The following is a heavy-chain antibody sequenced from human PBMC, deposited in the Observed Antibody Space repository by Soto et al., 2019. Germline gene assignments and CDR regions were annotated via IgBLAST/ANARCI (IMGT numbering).Heavy chain of an antibody. CDR1: GYTFTSYT. CDR3: ARDAVVTLSTYSYNSGMDV. CDR2: ISAYNGNT. D-gene: IGHD2-21*02. V-gene: IGHV1-18*04. J-gene: IGHJ6*01. Sequence: RASVEAYCKASGYTFTSYTISLVRRAPGQGLQWMGWISAYNGNTNYAQKLQGRVTMTTDTSTSTAYMKLRSLRSDDTAVYYCARDAVVTLSTYSYNSGMDVWGQGTPVTVSS.